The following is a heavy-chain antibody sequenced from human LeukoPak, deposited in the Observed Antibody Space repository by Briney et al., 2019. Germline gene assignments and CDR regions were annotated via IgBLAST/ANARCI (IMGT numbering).Heavy chain of an antibody. CDR2: IRGSGGST. D-gene: IGHD1-26*01. CDR1: GFTFSSHA. CDR3: AKAKWELYYYALDV. J-gene: IGHJ6*02. Sequence: GSLRLSCAASGFTFSSHAMTWVRQAPGKGLEWVSAIRGSGGSTYYADSVKGRFTISRDNSKNTLYLQMNSLRAEDTAVYYCAKAKWELYYYALDVWSQGTTVTVSS. V-gene: IGHV3-23*01.